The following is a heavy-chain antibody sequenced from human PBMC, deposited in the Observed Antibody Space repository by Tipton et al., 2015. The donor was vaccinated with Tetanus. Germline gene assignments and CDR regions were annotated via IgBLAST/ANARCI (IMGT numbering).Heavy chain of an antibody. CDR2: LSGTGDSA. Sequence: GSLRLSCAASGFTFSNYAMSWVRQAPGKGLEWVSALSGTGDSAYYANSVKGRFTISRDNAKNTLYLEMSSLRAEDTAFYYCAKERLRSGGTYYRGGFDDWGQGTLVTVSS. CDR3: AKERLRSGGTYYRGGFDD. J-gene: IGHJ4*02. V-gene: IGHV3-23*01. D-gene: IGHD1-26*01. CDR1: GFTFSNYA.